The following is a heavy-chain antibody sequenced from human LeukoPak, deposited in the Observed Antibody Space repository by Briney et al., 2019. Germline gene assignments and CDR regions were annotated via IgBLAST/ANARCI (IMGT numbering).Heavy chain of an antibody. J-gene: IGHJ4*02. V-gene: IGHV4-59*08. CDR3: ARLRAVDTAMVTFNYFDY. CDR1: GGSISSYY. Sequence: SETLSLTCTVSGGSISSYYWSWIRQPPGKGLEWIGYIYYSGSTNYNPSLESRVTISVDTSKNQFSLKLSSVTAADTAVYYCARLRAVDTAMVTFNYFDYWGQGTLVTVSS. D-gene: IGHD5-18*01. CDR2: IYYSGST.